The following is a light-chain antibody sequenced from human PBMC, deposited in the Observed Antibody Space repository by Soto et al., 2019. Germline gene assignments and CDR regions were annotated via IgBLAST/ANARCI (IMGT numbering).Light chain of an antibody. CDR2: GAS. CDR1: QSVSSN. CDR3: QQYFEWPPMT. Sequence: EIVLTQSPGTLSLSPGERATLSCRASQSVSSNLAWYQQKPGQAPRLLIYGASTRATGIPDRFRGSGSGTEFTLTISSLRSEDSAIYYCQQYFEWPPMTFGQGTKV. V-gene: IGKV3-15*01. J-gene: IGKJ1*01.